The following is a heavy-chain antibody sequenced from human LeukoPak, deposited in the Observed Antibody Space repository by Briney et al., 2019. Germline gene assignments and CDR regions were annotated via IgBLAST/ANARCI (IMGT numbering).Heavy chain of an antibody. D-gene: IGHD6-19*01. CDR1: GGSISSYY. V-gene: IGHV4-59*01. CDR2: IYYSGST. CDR3: AAAVAGSNTFDY. J-gene: IGHJ4*02. Sequence: SETLSLTCTVSGGSISSYYWSWIRQPPGKGLEWIGYIYYSGSTNYNPSLKSRVTISVDTSKNQFSLKLSSVTAADTAVYYCAAAVAGSNTFDYWGQGTLVTVSS.